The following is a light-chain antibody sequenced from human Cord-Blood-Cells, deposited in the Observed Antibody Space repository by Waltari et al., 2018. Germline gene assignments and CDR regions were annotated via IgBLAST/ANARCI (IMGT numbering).Light chain of an antibody. V-gene: IGLV2-14*01. Sequence: QSALTQPASVSGSPGQSITIPCTGTSSDVGGYNYVSWYQQHPGKAPKLMIYDVSNRPSRFSHLFPGSKSGNTASLTISRLQAEDEADYYCSSDTSSSTVVFGGGTKLTVL. J-gene: IGLJ2*01. CDR3: SSDTSSSTVV. CDR1: SSDVGGYNY. CDR2: DVS.